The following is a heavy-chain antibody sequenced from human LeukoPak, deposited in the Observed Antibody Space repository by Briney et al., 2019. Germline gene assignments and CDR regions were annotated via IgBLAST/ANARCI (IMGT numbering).Heavy chain of an antibody. CDR3: ARGLHYYEP. D-gene: IGHD3-22*01. CDR2: SHSGGGT. Sequence: GGSLRLSCAASGFTLSSYYMTWLRQAPGKVLEWVSISHSGGGTDYAVSVKGRFTISRDNSKNTLYLQMNSLRAEDTAVYYCARGLHYYEPWGQGTLVTVSS. J-gene: IGHJ5*02. V-gene: IGHV3-66*01. CDR1: GFTLSSYY.